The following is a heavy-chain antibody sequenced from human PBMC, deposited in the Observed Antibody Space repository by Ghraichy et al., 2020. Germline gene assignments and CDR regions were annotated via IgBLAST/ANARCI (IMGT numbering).Heavy chain of an antibody. CDR1: GYTFTGYY. CDR3: ARDSSGYSINRSTDAFDI. D-gene: IGHD3-22*01. J-gene: IGHJ3*02. CDR2: INPNSGGT. V-gene: IGHV1-2*02. Sequence: ASVKVSCKASGYTFTGYYMHWVRQAPGQGLEWMGWINPNSGGTNYAQKLQGRVTMTRDTSISTAYMELSRLRSDDTAVYYCARDSSGYSINRSTDAFDIWGQGTMVTVSS.